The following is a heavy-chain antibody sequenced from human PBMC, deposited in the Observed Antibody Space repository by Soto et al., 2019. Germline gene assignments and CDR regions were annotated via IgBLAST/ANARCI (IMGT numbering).Heavy chain of an antibody. Sequence: GASVKVSCKASGFTFTSSAVQWVRQARGQRLEWIGWIVVGSGNTNYAQKFQERVTITRDMSTSTAYMELSSLRSEDTAVYYCATHPLGGSGSVDYWGQGTLVTVSS. CDR2: IVVGSGNT. CDR1: GFTFTSSA. D-gene: IGHD3-10*01. V-gene: IGHV1-58*01. J-gene: IGHJ4*02. CDR3: ATHPLGGSGSVDY.